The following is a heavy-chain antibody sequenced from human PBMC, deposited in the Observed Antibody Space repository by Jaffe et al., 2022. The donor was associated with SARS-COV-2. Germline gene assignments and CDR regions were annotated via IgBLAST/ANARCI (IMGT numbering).Heavy chain of an antibody. CDR3: AKLLRVTTDYMDV. CDR1: GFTFGAYA. CDR2: ISSSGSTT. D-gene: IGHD4-17*01. V-gene: IGHV3-23*04. Sequence: EVQLVESGGNLAQPGGSLRLSCAASGFTFGAYAMSWVRRAPGKGLEWVSTISSSGSTTYYADSVKGRFTISRDNSKNTLYLQMNSLRAEDTAVFYCAKLLRVTTDYMDVWGKGTTVTVSS. J-gene: IGHJ6*03.